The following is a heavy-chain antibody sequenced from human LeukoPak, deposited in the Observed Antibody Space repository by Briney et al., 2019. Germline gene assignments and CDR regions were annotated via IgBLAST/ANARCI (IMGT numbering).Heavy chain of an antibody. D-gene: IGHD3-22*01. Sequence: ASVKVSCKASGYTFTGYYMHWVRQAPGQGLEWMGWINPNSGGTNYAQKFQGRVTMTRDTSISTAYMELSRLRSDDTAVYYCARDSLDHYDSSGYYYEGEEFDYWGQGTLVTVSS. CDR1: GYTFTGYY. V-gene: IGHV1-2*02. CDR2: INPNSGGT. J-gene: IGHJ4*02. CDR3: ARDSLDHYDSSGYYYEGEEFDY.